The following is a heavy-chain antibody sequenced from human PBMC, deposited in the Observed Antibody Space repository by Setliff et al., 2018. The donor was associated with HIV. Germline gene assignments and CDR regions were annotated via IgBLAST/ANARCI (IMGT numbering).Heavy chain of an antibody. CDR3: ASGKGVRGVIITGGLDV. CDR1: GHTFSNYD. D-gene: IGHD3-10*01. CDR2: MNPNSGDT. J-gene: IGHJ6*04. Sequence: ASVKVSCKASGHTFSNYDVIWVRRATGQGLEWMGWMNPNSGDTGYAQKFQGRVIMTRDTSISAAYMELSSLTSADTAVYYCASGKGVRGVIITGGLDVWGKGTTVTVSS. V-gene: IGHV1-8*01.